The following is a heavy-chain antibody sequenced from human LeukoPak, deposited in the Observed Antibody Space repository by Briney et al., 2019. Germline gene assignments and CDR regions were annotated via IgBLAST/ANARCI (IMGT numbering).Heavy chain of an antibody. CDR1: GFTFTNYW. CDR3: ARGGYSHNMDV. V-gene: IGHV3-74*01. CDR2: INNDGSDT. D-gene: IGHD4-11*01. Sequence: GGSLRLSCEASGFTFTNYWIHWVRQAPGKGLEWVSRINNDGSDTIFADSVRGRFTTSRDNSKNTLYLQMNSQRAEDTAVYYCARGGYSHNMDVWGKGTTVTVSS. J-gene: IGHJ6*03.